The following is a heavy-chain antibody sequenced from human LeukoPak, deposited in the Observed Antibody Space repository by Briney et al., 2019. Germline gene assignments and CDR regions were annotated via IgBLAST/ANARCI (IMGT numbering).Heavy chain of an antibody. D-gene: IGHD3-10*01. CDR2: INPNSGGT. Sequence: ASVKVSCKASGYTFTGYYMHWVRQAPGQGFEWMGRINPNSGGTNYAQKFQGRVTMTRDTPISTAYMELSRLRSDDTAVYYCAKDQLIDYYGSGSSLDFGDYWGQGTLVTASS. J-gene: IGHJ4*02. CDR1: GYTFTGYY. V-gene: IGHV1-2*06. CDR3: AKDQLIDYYGSGSSLDFGDY.